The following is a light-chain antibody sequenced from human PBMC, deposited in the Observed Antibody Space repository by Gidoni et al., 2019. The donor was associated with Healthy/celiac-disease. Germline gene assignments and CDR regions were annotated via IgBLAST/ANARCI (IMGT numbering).Light chain of an antibody. V-gene: IGKV1-39*01. CDR1: QSISSY. Sequence: DIQMTQSPSSLSASVGDRVTITCRASQSISSYLNGYQQKPGKAPKLLIYAAYSLQSGVPSRFSGSGSGTDFTLTISSLQPEDFATYYCQQSYSTPRSFGQGTKLEIK. CDR2: AAY. CDR3: QQSYSTPRS. J-gene: IGKJ2*03.